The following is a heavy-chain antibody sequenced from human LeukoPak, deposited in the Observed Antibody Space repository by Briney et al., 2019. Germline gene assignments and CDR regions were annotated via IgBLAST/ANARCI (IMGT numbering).Heavy chain of an antibody. D-gene: IGHD6-13*01. CDR2: IIPIFGTA. J-gene: IGHJ4*02. V-gene: IGHV1-69*13. CDR3: ARCGYSSSTPELDY. Sequence: SVKVSCKASGGTFSSYAISWVRQAPGQGLEWMGGIIPIFGTANYAQKFQGRVTITADESTSTAYMELRSLRSDDTAVYYCARCGYSSSTPELDYWGQGTLVTVSS. CDR1: GGTFSSYA.